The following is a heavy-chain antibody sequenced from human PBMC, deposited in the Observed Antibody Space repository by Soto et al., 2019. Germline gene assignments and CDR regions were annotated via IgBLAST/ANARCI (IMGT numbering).Heavy chain of an antibody. CDR2: INTLSGDT. D-gene: IGHD3-3*02. CDR3: ARSLLNVILPLGY. Sequence: QVQLVQSGAEVKKPGASVKVSCKAPGYTFSGYYMHWVRQAPGQGLEWMGWINTLSGDTSFPQKFQGRLAMTRDTSIDTAFMEVSSLTSNDTTIYYCARSLLNVILPLGYWGQGTLVSVSS. CDR1: GYTFSGYY. J-gene: IGHJ4*02. V-gene: IGHV1-2*02.